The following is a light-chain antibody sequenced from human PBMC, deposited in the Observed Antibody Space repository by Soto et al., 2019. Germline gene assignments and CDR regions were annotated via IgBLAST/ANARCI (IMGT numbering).Light chain of an antibody. CDR1: SGYSNYK. J-gene: IGLJ2*01. Sequence: QSLLTQPPTASASLGASVTLTCTLSSGYSNYKVDWYQQRPGKGPRFVMRVGTGGIVGSKGDGIPDRFSVLGSGLNRYLTIKNIQEEDESDYHCGADHGSGSNFVYLVFGGGTKLTVL. V-gene: IGLV9-49*01. CDR2: VGTGGIVG. CDR3: GADHGSGSNFVYLV.